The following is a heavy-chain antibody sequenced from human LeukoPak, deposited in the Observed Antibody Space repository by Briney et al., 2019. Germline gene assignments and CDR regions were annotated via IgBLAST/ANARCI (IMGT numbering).Heavy chain of an antibody. CDR2: MNPNSGNT. Sequence: ASVKVSCKASGYTFTSYDINWVRQATGQGLEWMGWMNPNSGNTGYAQKFRGRVTITRNTSISTAYMELSSLRSEDTAVYYCARRGRYDFWSGYYTYYYYYMDVWGKGTTVTVSS. D-gene: IGHD3-3*01. CDR1: GYTFTSYD. V-gene: IGHV1-8*03. CDR3: ARRGRYDFWSGYYTYYYYYMDV. J-gene: IGHJ6*03.